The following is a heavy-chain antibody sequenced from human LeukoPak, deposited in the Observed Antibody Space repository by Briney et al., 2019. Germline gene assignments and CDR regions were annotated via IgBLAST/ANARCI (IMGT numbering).Heavy chain of an antibody. CDR1: GFTFSSYS. J-gene: IGHJ4*02. V-gene: IGHV3-64D*06. CDR3: AKAKVGATFDS. Sequence: GGSLRLSCSASGFTFSSYSMDWVRQAPGKGPEYVSGINNNGGATQYVDSVKGRFTISRDNSKNTVYLQMSSLRPEDTAVYYCAKAKVGATFDSWGQGTLVTVSS. D-gene: IGHD1-26*01. CDR2: INNNGGAT.